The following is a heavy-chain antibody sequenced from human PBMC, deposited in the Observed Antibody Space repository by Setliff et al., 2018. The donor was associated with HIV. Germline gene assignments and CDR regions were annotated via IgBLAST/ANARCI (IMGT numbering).Heavy chain of an antibody. D-gene: IGHD3-10*01. CDR2: IYPSTSA. CDR3: ARRPMVRVFGRY. V-gene: IGHV4-4*09. Sequence: SETLSLTCTVSGGSISGYYWSWIRQPPGKGLEWIGYIYPSTSANYNPSLKSRVRILLDTSKNQFSLRLTSVTAADTAVYFCARRPMVRVFGRYWGQGTLVTVSS. J-gene: IGHJ4*02. CDR1: GGSISGYY.